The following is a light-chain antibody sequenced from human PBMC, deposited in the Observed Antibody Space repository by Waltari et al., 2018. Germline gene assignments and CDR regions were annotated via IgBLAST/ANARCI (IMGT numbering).Light chain of an antibody. Sequence: IQMTQSPSTLSASVGDRVTITCRASQTISTWLAWYQHKPGQAPKLLIYDASAIQSGFPSRFSGSGSGTEFSLTISTLQPDDFATYYCQQYQTFRTFGRGTRVELK. V-gene: IGKV1-5*01. CDR2: DAS. CDR3: QQYQTFRT. CDR1: QTISTW. J-gene: IGKJ1*01.